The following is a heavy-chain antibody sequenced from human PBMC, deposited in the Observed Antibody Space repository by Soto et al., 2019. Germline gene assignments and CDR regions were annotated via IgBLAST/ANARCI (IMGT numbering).Heavy chain of an antibody. V-gene: IGHV6-1*01. CDR2: TYYRSKWYN. J-gene: IGHJ6*02. D-gene: IGHD5-18*01. CDR1: GDSVSSNSAA. CDR3: AREKERVDTAMANYYYYGMDV. Sequence: SQTLSLTCAISGDSVSSNSAAWNWIRQSPSRGLEWLGRTYYRSKWYNDYAVSVKSRITINPDTSKNQFSLQLNSVTPEDTAVYYCAREKERVDTAMANYYYYGMDVWGQGTTVTVSS.